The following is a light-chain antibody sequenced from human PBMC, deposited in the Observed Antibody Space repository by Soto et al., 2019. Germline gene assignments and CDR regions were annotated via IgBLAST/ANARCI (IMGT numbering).Light chain of an antibody. CDR2: DAS. CDR1: QSVSSY. V-gene: IGKV3-11*01. CDR3: QQRSIWPPLT. J-gene: IGKJ4*01. Sequence: DIVLTQSPATLSLSPGQRATLSCRAGQSVSSYLAWYQQKPGQAPRLLIYDASNRATGIPARFSGSGSGTDFTLTISSLEPEDFAVYYCQQRSIWPPLTFGGGTKVEIK.